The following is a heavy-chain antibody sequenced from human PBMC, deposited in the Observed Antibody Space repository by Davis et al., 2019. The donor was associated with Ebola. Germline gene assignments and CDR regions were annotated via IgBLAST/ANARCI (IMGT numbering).Heavy chain of an antibody. Sequence: ASVKVSCKASGYSSKNYASSWVRQAPGQGLEWMGWISAYNGNTNYAQKVQGRVTMTTDTSTGTAYLDLRSLRSDDTAVYFCARTSIVGTTTTASDIWGQGTLVTVSS. V-gene: IGHV1-18*01. CDR3: ARTSIVGTTTTASDI. CDR1: GYSSKNYA. D-gene: IGHD1-26*01. J-gene: IGHJ3*02. CDR2: ISAYNGNT.